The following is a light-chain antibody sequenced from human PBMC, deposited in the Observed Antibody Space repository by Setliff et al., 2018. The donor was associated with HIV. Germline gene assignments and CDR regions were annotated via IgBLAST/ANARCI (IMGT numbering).Light chain of an antibody. Sequence: QSVLAQPASVTGAPGQSITISCTGTSNDIGRFNYVSWYKRFPGKGPTLVIFDVNQRPSGVSNRFSGSKSGNIASLIISGLQAEDEADYFCCSYSRGSTYVFGTGTKVTVL. V-gene: IGLV2-14*03. CDR3: CSYSRGSTYV. CDR2: DVN. J-gene: IGLJ1*01. CDR1: SNDIGRFNY.